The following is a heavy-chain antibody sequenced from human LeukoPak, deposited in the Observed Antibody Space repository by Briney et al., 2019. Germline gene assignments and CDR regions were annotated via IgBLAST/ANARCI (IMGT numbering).Heavy chain of an antibody. CDR3: ARGPRSSWEAEYFQH. D-gene: IGHD6-13*01. CDR1: GYTFTSYG. J-gene: IGHJ1*01. V-gene: IGHV1-18*01. CDR2: ISAYNGNT. Sequence: ASVKVSCKASGYTFTSYGISWVRQAPGQGLEWMGWISAYNGNTNYAQKLQGRVTMTTDTSTSTAYMELRSLRSDDTAVYYCARGPRSSWEAEYFQHWGQGTLVTVSS.